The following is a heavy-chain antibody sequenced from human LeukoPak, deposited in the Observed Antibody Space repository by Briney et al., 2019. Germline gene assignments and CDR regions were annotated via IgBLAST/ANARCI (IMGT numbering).Heavy chain of an antibody. CDR3: AKGPRIAVADNYFDY. Sequence: GGSLRLSCAASGFTFSSYAMSWVRQAPGKGLEWVSAISGSGGSTYYADSVKGRFSISRDNSKNTLYLQMNSLRAEDTAVYYCAKGPRIAVADNYFDYWGQGTLVTVSS. D-gene: IGHD6-19*01. CDR2: ISGSGGST. J-gene: IGHJ4*02. CDR1: GFTFSSYA. V-gene: IGHV3-23*01.